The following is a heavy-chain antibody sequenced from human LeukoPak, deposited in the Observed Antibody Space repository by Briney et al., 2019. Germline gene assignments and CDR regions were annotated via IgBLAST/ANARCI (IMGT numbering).Heavy chain of an antibody. CDR1: GGSFSGYY. CDR3: ARGRIAVYYYYYYMDV. V-gene: IGHV4-34*01. J-gene: IGHJ6*03. CDR2: INHSGST. D-gene: IGHD6-19*01. Sequence: KPSETLSLTCAVYGGSFSGYYWSWIRQPPGKGLEGIGEINHSGSTNYNPSLKSRVTISVDTSKNQFSLKLSSVTGADTAVYYCARGRIAVYYYYYYMDVWGKGTTVTVSS.